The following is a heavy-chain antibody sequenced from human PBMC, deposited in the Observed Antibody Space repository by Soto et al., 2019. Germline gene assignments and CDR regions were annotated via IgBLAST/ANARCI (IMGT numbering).Heavy chain of an antibody. CDR1: GFTFSSYG. CDR2: IWYDGSNK. J-gene: IGHJ6*02. V-gene: IGHV3-33*01. CDR3: ARDAGIGGYDFWSGYYRYYYYYGMDV. Sequence: GGSLRLSCAASGFTFSSYGMHWVRQAPGKGLEWVAVIWYDGSNKYYADSVKGRFTISRDNSKNTLYLQMNSLRAEDTAVYYCARDAGIGGYDFWSGYYRYYYYYGMDVWGQGTTVTVSS. D-gene: IGHD3-3*01.